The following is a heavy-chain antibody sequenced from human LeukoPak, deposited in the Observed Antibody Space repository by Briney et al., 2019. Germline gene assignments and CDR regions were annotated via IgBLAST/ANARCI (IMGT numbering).Heavy chain of an antibody. Sequence: GGSLRLSCAASGFTFSSYWMSWVRQAPGRGLEWVANIKQDGSEKYYVDSVKGRFTISRDNAKNSLYLQMNSLRAEDTAVYYCAKTIFGVVIPEDWGQGTLVTVSS. CDR3: AKTIFGVVIPED. CDR1: GFTFSSYW. D-gene: IGHD3-3*01. V-gene: IGHV3-7*03. J-gene: IGHJ4*02. CDR2: IKQDGSEK.